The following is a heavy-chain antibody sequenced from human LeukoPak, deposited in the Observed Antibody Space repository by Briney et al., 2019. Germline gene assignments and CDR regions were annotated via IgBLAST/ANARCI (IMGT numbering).Heavy chain of an antibody. CDR3: ARGGGYYGLGYFQH. J-gene: IGHJ1*01. V-gene: IGHV4-61*02. CDR1: GASINSGLYY. CDR2: VITSGGT. D-gene: IGHD3-22*01. Sequence: SQTLSLTCTVSGASINSGLYYWNWIRQPAGKGLEWIGRVITSGGTNYTPSLKSRVTISVTTSKNQFSLKLSSVTAADTAVYYCARGGGYYGLGYFQHWGQGTLVTVSS.